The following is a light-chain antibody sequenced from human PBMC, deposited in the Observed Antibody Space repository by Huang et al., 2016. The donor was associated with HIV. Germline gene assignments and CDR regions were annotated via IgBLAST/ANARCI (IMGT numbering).Light chain of an antibody. V-gene: IGKV1-39*01. CDR3: QQSYRTPPYT. Sequence: DIQLTQSPSSLSASVGDRVTITCRASQSIGNYFNWYQQKPGKAPKLLISGSSSLQSGGPSRFSGSGAGTEFTLTISSLQPEDFATYYCQQSYRTPPYTFGQGTKLEIK. J-gene: IGKJ2*01. CDR2: GSS. CDR1: QSIGNY.